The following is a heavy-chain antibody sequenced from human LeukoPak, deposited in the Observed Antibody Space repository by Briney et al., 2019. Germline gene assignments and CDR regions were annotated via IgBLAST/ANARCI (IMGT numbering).Heavy chain of an antibody. CDR3: ARINYRAFSI. D-gene: IGHD4-11*01. CDR1: AFTVSTNY. Sequence: PGGSLRLSCVASAFTVSTNYMIWVRQAPGKGLEWVSLIYGDGSTYYADSVKGRVTISRDNSKNTVFLQMNSLRAEDMALYYCARINYRAFSIWGQGTMVTVSS. CDR2: IYGDGST. J-gene: IGHJ3*02. V-gene: IGHV3-66*01.